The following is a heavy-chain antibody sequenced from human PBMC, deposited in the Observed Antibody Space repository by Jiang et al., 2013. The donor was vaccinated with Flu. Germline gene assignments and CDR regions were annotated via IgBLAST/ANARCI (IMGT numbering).Heavy chain of an antibody. Sequence: SGDSVSSNSVGWHWIRQSPSRGLEWLGRTYYRSKWYNDYEVSVKSRITINPDTSKNQYSPQLNSVSPEDTAVYYCARSLHWAYDYWGQGTLVTVSS. V-gene: IGHV6-1*01. J-gene: IGHJ4*02. D-gene: IGHD7-27*01. CDR3: ARSLHWAYDY. CDR1: GDSVSSNSVG. CDR2: TYYRSKWYN.